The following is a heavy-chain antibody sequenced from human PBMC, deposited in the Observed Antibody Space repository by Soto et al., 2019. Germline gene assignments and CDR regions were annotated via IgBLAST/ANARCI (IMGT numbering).Heavy chain of an antibody. CDR2: IIPILGIA. CDR3: ARDRYAHDTLTAYYYFFEY. J-gene: IGHJ4*02. Sequence: ASVKVSCKASGGTFSSYSISWLRQAPGHGLEWMGRIIPILGIANYAQKFQGRVTITADKSTSTAYMDLSSLRYEDTAVYFCARDRYAHDTLTAYYYFFEYWGQGTLVTVSS. V-gene: IGHV1-69*04. CDR1: GGTFSSYS. D-gene: IGHD3-9*01.